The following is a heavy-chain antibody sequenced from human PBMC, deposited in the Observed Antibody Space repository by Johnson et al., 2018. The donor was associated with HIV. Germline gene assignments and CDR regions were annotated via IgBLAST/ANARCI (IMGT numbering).Heavy chain of an antibody. CDR1: GFTFSSYW. V-gene: IGHV3-23*04. CDR2: ISWNSGSI. D-gene: IGHD2-15*01. Sequence: EVQLVESGGGLVQPGGSLRLSCAASGFTFSSYWMSWVRQAPGKGLEWVSGISWNSGSIGYPGSVKGRFTISRDNSKNTLYLQMDSLRGEDTAVYYCARYPNSSNCSGVTCYSAAFDIWGHGTTVTVSS. CDR3: ARYPNSSNCSGVTCYSAAFDI. J-gene: IGHJ3*02.